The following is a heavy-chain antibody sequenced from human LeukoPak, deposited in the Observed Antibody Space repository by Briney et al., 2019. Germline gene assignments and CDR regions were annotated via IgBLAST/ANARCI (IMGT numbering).Heavy chain of an antibody. CDR1: GGTFSSYA. Sequence: ASVKVSCKASGGTFSSYAISWVRQAPGQGLEWMGGIIPIFGTANYAQKFQGRVTITTAESTSTAYMELSSLRSEDTAVYYCARDGWNGYYYMDVWGKGTTVTVSS. V-gene: IGHV1-69*05. D-gene: IGHD2-8*01. CDR2: IIPIFGTA. CDR3: ARDGWNGYYYMDV. J-gene: IGHJ6*03.